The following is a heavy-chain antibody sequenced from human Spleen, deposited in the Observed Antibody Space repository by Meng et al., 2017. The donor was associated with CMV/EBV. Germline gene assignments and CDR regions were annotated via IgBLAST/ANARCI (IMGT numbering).Heavy chain of an antibody. CDR3: AKDMGGRFCSASSCYTALDR. CDR1: GVTFSNYG. Sequence: GESLKISCAASGVTFSNYGMSWVRQAPGKGLEWVSGISGSGDITYYPDSVKGRFTISRDNSKNTLYLQINSLRAEDTAVYYCAKDMGGRFCSASSCYTALDRWGQGTLVTVSS. J-gene: IGHJ4*02. CDR2: ISGSGDIT. D-gene: IGHD2-2*02. V-gene: IGHV3-23*01.